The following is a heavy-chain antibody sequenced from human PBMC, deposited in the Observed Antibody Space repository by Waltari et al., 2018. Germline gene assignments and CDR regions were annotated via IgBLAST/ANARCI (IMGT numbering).Heavy chain of an antibody. Sequence: QVQLQQWGAGLLKPSETLSLTCPVYGGSFSGYYWSWSRQPPGKGLEWIGEINHSGSTNYNPSLKSRVTISVDTSKNQFSLKLSSVTAADTAVYYCARGWRWGAAADYWGQGTLVTVSS. CDR3: ARGWRWGAAADY. J-gene: IGHJ4*02. CDR2: INHSGST. V-gene: IGHV4-34*01. CDR1: GGSFSGYY. D-gene: IGHD6-13*01.